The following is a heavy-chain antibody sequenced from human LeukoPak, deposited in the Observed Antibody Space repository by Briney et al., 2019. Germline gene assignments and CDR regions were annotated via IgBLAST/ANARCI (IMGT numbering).Heavy chain of an antibody. CDR2: IKGDGIST. CDR1: GFDFSSNW. CDR3: AKDHYGSTDY. J-gene: IGHJ4*02. D-gene: IGHD1-26*01. V-gene: IGHV3-74*01. Sequence: GGSLRLSCAASGFDFSSNWMHWVRHAPGQGLVWVSRIKGDGISTNYADSVKGRFTISRDIAKNTLYLQMNSLRAEDTGVYYCAKDHYGSTDYWGRGPLVTVPS.